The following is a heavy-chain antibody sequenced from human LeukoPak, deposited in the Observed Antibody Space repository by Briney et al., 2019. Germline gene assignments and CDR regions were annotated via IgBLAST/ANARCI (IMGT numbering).Heavy chain of an antibody. CDR1: GGSISSGSYY. CDR3: ARAPDTEGLDY. CDR2: IYYSGST. D-gene: IGHD5-18*01. V-gene: IGHV4-61*01. Sequence: PSQTLSLTCTVSGGSISSGSYYWSWIRQPPGKGLEWIGYIYYSGSTNYNPSLKSRVTISVDTSKNQFSLKLSSVTAADTAVYYCARAPDTEGLDYWGQGTLVTVSS. J-gene: IGHJ4*02.